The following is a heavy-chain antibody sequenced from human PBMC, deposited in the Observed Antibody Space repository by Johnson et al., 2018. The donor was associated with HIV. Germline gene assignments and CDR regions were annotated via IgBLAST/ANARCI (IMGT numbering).Heavy chain of an antibody. V-gene: IGHV3-30*04. D-gene: IGHD6-25*01. CDR3: ALLRGAAGDDAFDI. CDR1: GFTFSSYS. Sequence: QVQLVESGGGVVHPGRSLRLSCAASGFTFSSYSMHWVRQAPGKGLEWVAVISYDGSNKYYADSVQGRFTISRDNSKNTLYLQMNSLRAEDTAVYYCALLRGAAGDDAFDIWGQGTMVTVSS. J-gene: IGHJ3*02. CDR2: ISYDGSNK.